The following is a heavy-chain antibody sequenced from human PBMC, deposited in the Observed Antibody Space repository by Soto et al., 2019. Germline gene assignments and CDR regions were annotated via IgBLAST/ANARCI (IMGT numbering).Heavy chain of an antibody. CDR1: GYTFTSYG. CDR2: ISAYNGNT. V-gene: IGHV1-18*01. Sequence: ASVKVSCKASGYTFTSYGISWVRQAPGQGLEWMGWISAYNGNTNYAQKLQGRVTMTTDTSTSTAYMELRSLRSDDTAVYYCARYLRYYYGSGTSYWFDPWGQGTLVTVSS. J-gene: IGHJ5*02. CDR3: ARYLRYYYGSGTSYWFDP. D-gene: IGHD3-10*01.